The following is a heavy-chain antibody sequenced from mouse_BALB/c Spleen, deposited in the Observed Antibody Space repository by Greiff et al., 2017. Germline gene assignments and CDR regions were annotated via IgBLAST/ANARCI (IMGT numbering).Heavy chain of an antibody. Sequence: EVQLQQSGPGLVKPSQSLSLTCTVTGYSITSDYAWNWIRQFPGNKLEWMGYISYSGSTSYNPSLKSRISITRDTSKNQFFLQLNSVTTEDTATYYCARGDLGFDYWGQGTTLTVSS. CDR2: ISYSGST. J-gene: IGHJ2*01. D-gene: IGHD4-1*01. CDR1: GYSITSDYA. V-gene: IGHV3-2*02. CDR3: ARGDLGFDY.